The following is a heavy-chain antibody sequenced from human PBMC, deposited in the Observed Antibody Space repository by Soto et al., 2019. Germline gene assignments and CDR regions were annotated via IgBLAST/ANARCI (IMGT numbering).Heavy chain of an antibody. D-gene: IGHD3-3*01. CDR2: INPATGAA. J-gene: IGHJ3*02. Sequence: QLHLVQSGAVVKKPGASVTVSCSASGYPVTAYYMHWVRQAPGRGLEWMGGINPATGAAKYTPTFQGRVTLTRATSTGTVFMELSGLTSEDTAVFYCARGGGVGVAGSAAFDMWGQGTLVTVSS. CDR3: ARGGGVGVAGSAAFDM. V-gene: IGHV1-2*02. CDR1: GYPVTAYY.